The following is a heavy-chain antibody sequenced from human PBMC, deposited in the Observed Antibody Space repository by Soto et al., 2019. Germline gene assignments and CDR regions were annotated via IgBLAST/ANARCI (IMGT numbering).Heavy chain of an antibody. CDR2: IFWDDDK. CDR1: GFSLTTSGVG. J-gene: IGHJ4*02. Sequence: QITLRESGPTLVKPTQTLTLTCTFSGFSLTTSGVGVGWIRQPPGKALEWLALIFWDDDKRYSPSLKSRLTITKDTSKNQVVLTMTNVDPVDTATYYCARRYSTSYFGYWGQGTLVTVSS. V-gene: IGHV2-5*02. CDR3: ARRYSTSYFGY. D-gene: IGHD1-26*01.